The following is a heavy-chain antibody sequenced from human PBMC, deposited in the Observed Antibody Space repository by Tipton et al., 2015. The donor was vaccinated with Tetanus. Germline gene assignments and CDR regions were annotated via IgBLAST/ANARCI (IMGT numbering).Heavy chain of an antibody. D-gene: IGHD5-18*01. J-gene: IGHJ4*02. CDR1: GGSISSSNW. Sequence: SLRLSCAVSGGSISSSNWWSWVRQPPGKGLEWIGEIYHSGSTNYNPSLKSRVTISVDTSKNQFSLKLSSVTAADTAVYYCAVGDTALSSGYFDYWGQGTLVTVSS. CDR3: AVGDTALSSGYFDY. CDR2: IYHSGST. V-gene: IGHV4-4*02.